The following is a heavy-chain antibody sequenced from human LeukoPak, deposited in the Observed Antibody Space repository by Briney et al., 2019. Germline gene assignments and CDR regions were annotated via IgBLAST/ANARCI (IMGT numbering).Heavy chain of an antibody. V-gene: IGHV3-74*01. J-gene: IGHJ6*02. CDR3: ARGPLGAYCGGDCYSGIFY. D-gene: IGHD2-21*02. CDR2: INSDGRST. CDR1: GFTFSSYW. Sequence: PGGSLRLSCAASGFTFSSYWMHWVRQAPGKGLVWVSRINSDGRSTSYADSVKGRFTISRDNAKNTLYLQMNSLRAEDTAVYYCARGPLGAYCGGDCYSGIFYWGQGTTVTVS.